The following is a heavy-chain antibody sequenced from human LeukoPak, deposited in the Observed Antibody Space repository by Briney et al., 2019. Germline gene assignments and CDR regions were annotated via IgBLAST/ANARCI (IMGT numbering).Heavy chain of an antibody. J-gene: IGHJ4*02. CDR1: GGSISSGDYY. V-gene: IGHV4-30-4*08. CDR3: ARIPVHYYYDSSGYIY. Sequence: SQTLSLTCTVSGGSISSGDYYWRWIRQPPGRGLEWIGYIYYSGNTYYNPSLKSRVTISVDTSKNQFSLKLSSVTAADTAVYYCARIPVHYYYDSSGYIYWGQGTLVTVSS. CDR2: IYYSGNT. D-gene: IGHD3-22*01.